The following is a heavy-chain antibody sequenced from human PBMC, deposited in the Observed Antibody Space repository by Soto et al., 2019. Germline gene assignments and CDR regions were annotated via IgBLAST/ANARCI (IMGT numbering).Heavy chain of an antibody. CDR3: ARADRYCRGGRCYSDAFDI. CDR1: GYTFTSYD. J-gene: IGHJ3*02. V-gene: IGHV1-8*01. D-gene: IGHD2-15*01. Sequence: GASVKVSCKASGYTFTSYDINWVRQATGQGLEWMGWMNPNSGNTGYAQKFQGRVTMTRNTSISTAYMELSSLRSEDTAVYYCARADRYCRGGRCYSDAFDIWGQGTMVTVSS. CDR2: MNPNSGNT.